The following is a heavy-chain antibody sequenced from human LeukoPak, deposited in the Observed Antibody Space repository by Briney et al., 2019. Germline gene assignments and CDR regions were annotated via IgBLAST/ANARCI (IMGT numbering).Heavy chain of an antibody. CDR2: IYYSGST. J-gene: IGHJ3*02. Sequence: SETLSLTCTVSGGSISSYYWGWIRQPPGKGLEWIGSIYYSGSTYYNPSLKSRVTISVDTSKNQFSLKLSSVTAADTAVYYCAITSYCSSTSCYRRVVGAFDIWGQGTMVTVSS. CDR3: AITSYCSSTSCYRRVVGAFDI. V-gene: IGHV4-39*01. CDR1: GGSISSYY. D-gene: IGHD2-2*01.